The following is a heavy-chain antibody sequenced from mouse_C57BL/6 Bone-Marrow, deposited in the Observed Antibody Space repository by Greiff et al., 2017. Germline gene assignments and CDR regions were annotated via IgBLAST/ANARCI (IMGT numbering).Heavy chain of an antibody. D-gene: IGHD1-1*01. Sequence: QVQLQQSGAELARPGASVKLSCKASGYTFTRYGISWVKQRTGQGLEWIGEIYPRSGNTYYNEKFKGKATLTADKSSSTAYMELRSLTSEYSAVYFCARSNLLLRLYYFDYWGQGTTLTVSS. V-gene: IGHV1-81*01. CDR3: ARSNLLLRLYYFDY. CDR1: GYTFTRYG. J-gene: IGHJ2*01. CDR2: IYPRSGNT.